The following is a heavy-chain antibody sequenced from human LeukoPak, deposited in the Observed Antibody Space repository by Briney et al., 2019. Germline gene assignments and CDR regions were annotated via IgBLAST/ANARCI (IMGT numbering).Heavy chain of an antibody. J-gene: IGHJ4*02. CDR2: IKQDGSEK. CDR1: GFTFSSYW. V-gene: IGHV3-7*03. CDR3: AARIPRTIAAIFY. Sequence: GGSLRLSCAASGFTFSSYWMCWVRQAPGKGLEWVANIKQDGSEKYYADSVKGRFTISRDNAKNSLYLQMNSLRAEDTAVYYCAARIPRTIAAIFYWGQGTLVTVSS. D-gene: IGHD6-13*01.